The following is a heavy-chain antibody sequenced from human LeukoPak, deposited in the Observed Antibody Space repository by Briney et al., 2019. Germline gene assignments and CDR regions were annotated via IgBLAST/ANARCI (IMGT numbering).Heavy chain of an antibody. CDR3: AREGRQWLVRGDWFDP. J-gene: IGHJ5*02. Sequence: ASVKVSCKASGYTFTGYYMHWVRQAPGQGLEWMGWINPNSGGTNYAQKFQGRVTMTRDTSISTAYMELSRLRSDDTAVYYCAREGRQWLVRGDWFDPWDQGTLVTVSS. CDR2: INPNSGGT. D-gene: IGHD6-19*01. V-gene: IGHV1-2*02. CDR1: GYTFTGYY.